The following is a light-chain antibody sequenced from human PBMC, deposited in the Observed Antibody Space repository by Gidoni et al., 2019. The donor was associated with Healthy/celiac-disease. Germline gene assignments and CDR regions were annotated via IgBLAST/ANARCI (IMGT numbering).Light chain of an antibody. Sequence: VLRESLATLSLFPGERATLSCRASQSVSSYLAWYQQKPGQAPRLLIYDASNRATGIPARCSGSGSGTDFTLTFSCVEPKDFAVYCCQQRSNWPPITFGQGTRLEIK. CDR2: DAS. V-gene: IGKV3-11*01. J-gene: IGKJ5*01. CDR3: QQRSNWPPIT. CDR1: QSVSSY.